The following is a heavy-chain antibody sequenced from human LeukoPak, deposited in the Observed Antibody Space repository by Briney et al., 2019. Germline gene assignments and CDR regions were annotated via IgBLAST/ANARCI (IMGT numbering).Heavy chain of an antibody. V-gene: IGHV1-2*02. D-gene: IGHD2-2*02. CDR1: GYTFTGYY. CDR2: INPNSGGT. Sequence: GASVKVSCKASGYTFTGYYMHWVRQAPGQGLEWMGWINPNSGGTNYAQKFQGRVTMTRDTSISTAYMELSRLRSDDTAVYYCARDHLDCSSTSCYKGYYYGMDVWGQGTTVTVSS. CDR3: ARDHLDCSSTSCYKGYYYGMDV. J-gene: IGHJ6*02.